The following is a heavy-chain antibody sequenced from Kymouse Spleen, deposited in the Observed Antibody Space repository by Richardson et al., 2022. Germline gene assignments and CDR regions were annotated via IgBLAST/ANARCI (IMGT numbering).Heavy chain of an antibody. D-gene: IGHD6-6*01. J-gene: IGHJ4*02. CDR2: ISYDGSNK. CDR3: AKEGSSSSLFDY. CDR1: GFTFSSYG. Sequence: QVQLVESGGGVVQPGRSLRLSCAASGFTFSSYGMHWVRQAPGKGLEWVAVISYDGSNKYYADSVKGRFTISRDNSKNTLYLQMNSLRAEDTAVYYCAKEGSSSSLFDYWGQGTLVTVSS. V-gene: IGHV3-30*18.